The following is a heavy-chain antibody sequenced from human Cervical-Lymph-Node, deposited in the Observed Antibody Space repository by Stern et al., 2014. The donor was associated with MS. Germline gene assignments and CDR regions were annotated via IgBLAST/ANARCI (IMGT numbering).Heavy chain of an antibody. D-gene: IGHD2-15*01. Sequence: VQLVESGAEVKKPGSSVNASCKASGGTFSSSYAITWLRQAPVQGLEWMGRIIPMLGLPNYAQKFQGRVTITADTSTSTAYMELSSLRSEDTAVYYCARGVVTNRAAATLHNLFEPWGQGTLVTVSS. V-gene: IGHV1-69*09. CDR2: IIPMLGLP. CDR1: GGTFSSSYA. J-gene: IGHJ5*02. CDR3: ARGVVTNRAAATLHNLFEP.